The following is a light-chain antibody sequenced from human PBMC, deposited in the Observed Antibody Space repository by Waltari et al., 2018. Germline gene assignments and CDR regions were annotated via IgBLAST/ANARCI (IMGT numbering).Light chain of an antibody. CDR1: QRDFGGYSY. J-gene: IGLJ3*02. CDR2: EVT. CDR3: CSYAGSYTRV. Sequence: QSALTQPRSVSGSPGQSVTISCTGTQRDFGGYSYVSWYPQSPGKAPQLMIFEVTKRPSGVPARFSGSKSGNTASLTISGLQVEDEADYYCCSYAGSYTRVFGGGTKLTVL. V-gene: IGLV2-11*01.